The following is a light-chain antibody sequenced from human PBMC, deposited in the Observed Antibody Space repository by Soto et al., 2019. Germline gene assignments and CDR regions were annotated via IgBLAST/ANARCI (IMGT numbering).Light chain of an antibody. V-gene: IGKV3-20*01. CDR1: QSVSYSY. Sequence: EIVLTQSPGTLSLSPGERATLSCRASQSVSYSYLAWYQQKAGQAPRLLVYGATSRATGIPDRFSVSGSGTDFTLTISRLEPEDFAVYYCQHYGDVSITFCQGTRLEIK. J-gene: IGKJ5*01. CDR3: QHYGDVSIT. CDR2: GAT.